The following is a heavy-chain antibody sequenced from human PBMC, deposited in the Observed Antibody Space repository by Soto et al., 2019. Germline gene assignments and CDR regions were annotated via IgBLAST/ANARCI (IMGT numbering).Heavy chain of an antibody. Sequence: GGSLRLSCAASGFTFSSYAMSWVRQAPGKGLEWVSAISGSGGSTYYADSVKGRFTISRDNSKNTLYLQMNSLRAEDTAVYYCANPYAAAGTPRVGYWGQGTLVTVSS. CDR2: ISGSGGST. V-gene: IGHV3-23*01. J-gene: IGHJ4*02. CDR3: ANPYAAAGTPRVGY. D-gene: IGHD6-13*01. CDR1: GFTFSSYA.